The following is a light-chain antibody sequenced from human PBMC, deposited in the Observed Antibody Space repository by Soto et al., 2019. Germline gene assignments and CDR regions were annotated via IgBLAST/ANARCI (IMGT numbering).Light chain of an antibody. CDR2: SNN. Sequence: QSVLTQPPSASGTPGQRVTISCSGRSANIGNNYVCWYQQLPGTAPKLLIYSNNQRPSGVPDRFSGSKSGTSASLAISGPRSEDEADYYCVLWDDSLSGLVFGTGTKVTVL. CDR1: SANIGNNY. V-gene: IGLV1-47*02. J-gene: IGLJ1*01. CDR3: VLWDDSLSGLV.